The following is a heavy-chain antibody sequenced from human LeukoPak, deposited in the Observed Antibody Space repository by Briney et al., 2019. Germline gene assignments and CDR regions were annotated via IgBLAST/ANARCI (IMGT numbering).Heavy chain of an antibody. Sequence: SETLSLTCSVSGGSVSGYYWSWIRQLPGERLEWIGFVYHNGRTTYNPSLESRVTISVDTSRNQVSLNLRFVTAADTALYFCARRRAESSGPSFYYFYMDVWGKGTTVSVSS. CDR3: ARRRAESSGPSFYYFYMDV. V-gene: IGHV4-59*02. J-gene: IGHJ6*03. CDR1: GGSVSGYY. CDR2: VYHNGRT. D-gene: IGHD2-8*02.